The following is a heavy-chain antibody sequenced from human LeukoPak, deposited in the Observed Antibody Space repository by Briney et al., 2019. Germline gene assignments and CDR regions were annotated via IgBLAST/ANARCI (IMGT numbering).Heavy chain of an antibody. CDR1: GFTFSSYA. D-gene: IGHD1-26*01. J-gene: IGHJ1*01. CDR3: AKAWELLEYFQH. V-gene: IGHV3-23*01. CDR2: ISGSGGST. Sequence: SGGSLRLSCAASGFTFSSYAMSWVRQAPGKGLEWVSAISGSGGSTYYADSVKGRFTISRDNSKNTLYLQMNSLRAEDTAVYYCAKAWELLEYFQHWGQGTLVTVSS.